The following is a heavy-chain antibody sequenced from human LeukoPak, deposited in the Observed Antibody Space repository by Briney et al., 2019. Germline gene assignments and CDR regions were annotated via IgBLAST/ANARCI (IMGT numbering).Heavy chain of an antibody. J-gene: IGHJ5*02. V-gene: IGHV3-23*01. D-gene: IGHD3-10*01. CDR3: AKDRGVIINRWFDP. Sequence: PGGSLRLSCAASGFTFSSYAMSWVRQAPGKGLEWVSAISGSGGSTHYADSVKGRFTISRDNSKNTLYLQMNSLRAEDTAVYYCAKDRGVIINRWFDPWGQGTLVTVSS. CDR1: GFTFSSYA. CDR2: ISGSGGST.